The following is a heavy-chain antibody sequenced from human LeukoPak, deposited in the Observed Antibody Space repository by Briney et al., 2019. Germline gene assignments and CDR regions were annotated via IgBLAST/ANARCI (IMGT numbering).Heavy chain of an antibody. CDR2: INSDGSST. CDR1: GFTFSSYW. CDR3: AREGWELLHFDY. V-gene: IGHV3-74*01. D-gene: IGHD1-26*01. J-gene: IGHJ4*02. Sequence: TGGSLRLSCAASGFTFSSYWMHWVRQAPGKGLVWVSRINSDGSSTSYADSVKGRFTISRDNAKNPLYLQMNSLRAEDTAVYYCAREGWELLHFDYWGQGTLVTVSS.